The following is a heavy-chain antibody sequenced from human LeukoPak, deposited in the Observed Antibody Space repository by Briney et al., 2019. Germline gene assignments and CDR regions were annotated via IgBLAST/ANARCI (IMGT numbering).Heavy chain of an antibody. CDR1: GGSTNSYY. CDR2: IYSSGST. CDR3: ARVKASSTSWTFDQ. V-gene: IGHV4-4*07. J-gene: IGHJ4*02. D-gene: IGHD2-2*01. Sequence: SETLSLTCSVSGGSTNSYYWSWIRQSGGKGLEWIGRIYSSGSTVYNSSLSSRLTMSIDTSKNQFSLTLKSVTATDTAVYYCARVKASSTSWTFDQWGQGALVTVSS.